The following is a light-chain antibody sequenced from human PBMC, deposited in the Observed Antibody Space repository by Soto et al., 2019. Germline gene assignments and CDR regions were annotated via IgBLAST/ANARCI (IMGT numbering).Light chain of an antibody. V-gene: IGKV3-15*01. CDR2: GAS. Sequence: EIVMTQSPATVSVSPGERVTLSCRASQSVSSNLAWYQQKPGQAPRLLIYGASTRATDIPVRFSGSGSGTEFTLTISSLLSEDFAVYYCQQYNDWPRTFGQGTKVDIK. J-gene: IGKJ1*01. CDR1: QSVSSN. CDR3: QQYNDWPRT.